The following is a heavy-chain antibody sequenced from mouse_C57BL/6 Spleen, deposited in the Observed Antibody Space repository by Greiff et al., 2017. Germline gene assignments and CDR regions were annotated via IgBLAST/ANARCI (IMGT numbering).Heavy chain of an antibody. V-gene: IGHV1-52*01. D-gene: IGHD1-1*01. J-gene: IGHJ4*01. Sequence: QVQLQQSGAELVRPGSSVKLSCKASGYTFTSYWMPWVKQRPIQGLEWIGNIDPSDSETHYNQKFKDKATLTVDKSSSTAYMQLSSLTSEDSAVYYCARRGYGSSGGYAMDYWGQGTSVTVSS. CDR2: IDPSDSET. CDR3: ARRGYGSSGGYAMDY. CDR1: GYTFTSYW.